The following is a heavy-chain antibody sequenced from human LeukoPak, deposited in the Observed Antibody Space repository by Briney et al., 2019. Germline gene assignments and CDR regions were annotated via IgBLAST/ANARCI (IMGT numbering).Heavy chain of an antibody. D-gene: IGHD3-10*01. Sequence: GGSLRLSCAVPGIKFSDAWMSWVRQAPGKGPEWVSSISSSSSYIYYADSVKGRFTISRDNAKNSLYLQMNSLRAEDTAVYYCARRFSSYYFDYWGQGTLVTVSS. V-gene: IGHV3-21*01. CDR2: ISSSSSYI. CDR1: GIKFSDAW. J-gene: IGHJ4*02. CDR3: ARRFSSYYFDY.